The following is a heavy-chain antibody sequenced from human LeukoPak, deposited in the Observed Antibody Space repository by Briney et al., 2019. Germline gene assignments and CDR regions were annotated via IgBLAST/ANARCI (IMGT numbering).Heavy chain of an antibody. D-gene: IGHD3-3*01. V-gene: IGHV4-39*07. CDR2: IYYSGST. Sequence: SETLSLTCTVSGGSISSSSYYWGWIRQPPGKGLEWIGSIYYSGSTYYNPSLKSRVTISVDTSKNPFSLKLSSVTAADTAVYYCARDRYYDFWSGPKQYDAFDIWGQGTMVTVSS. CDR3: ARDRYYDFWSGPKQYDAFDI. J-gene: IGHJ3*02. CDR1: GGSISSSSYY.